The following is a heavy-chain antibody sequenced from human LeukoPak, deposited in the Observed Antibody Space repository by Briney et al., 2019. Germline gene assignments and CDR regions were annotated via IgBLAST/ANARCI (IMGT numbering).Heavy chain of an antibody. D-gene: IGHD1-1*01. CDR2: TYYSGTT. CDR1: GGSISRSSYY. J-gene: IGHJ4*02. V-gene: IGHV4-39*01. Sequence: SETLSLTCTVSGGSISRSSYYWGWIRQPPGKGLEWIGSTYYSGTTYSNPSLKSRVTISVDTSKNQFSLKLRSVTAADTAVYYCARQNDRSHDYWGQGTLVTVSS. CDR3: ARQNDRSHDY.